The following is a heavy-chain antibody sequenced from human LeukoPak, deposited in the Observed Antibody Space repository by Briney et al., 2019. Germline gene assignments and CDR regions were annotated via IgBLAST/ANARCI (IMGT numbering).Heavy chain of an antibody. V-gene: IGHV3-30*04. D-gene: IGHD3-10*01. CDR2: ISYDGSNK. CDR1: GFTFSSYA. Sequence: GGSLRLSCAASGFTFSSYAMHWVRQAPGKGLEWVAVISYDGSNKYYADSVKGRFTISRDNSKNTPYLQMNSLRAEDTAVYYCARVLFPVWFGELPYWGQGTLVTVSS. CDR3: ARVLFPVWFGELPY. J-gene: IGHJ4*02.